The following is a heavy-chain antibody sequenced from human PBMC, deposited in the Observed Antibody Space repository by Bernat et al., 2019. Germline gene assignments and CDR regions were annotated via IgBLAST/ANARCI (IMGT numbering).Heavy chain of an antibody. CDR3: ARGVVGATLGDDAFDI. D-gene: IGHD1-26*01. Sequence: QVQLLQSGAEVNKPGSSVKVSCKASGGTFSSYAISWVRQAPGQALEWMGRIIPILGIANYAQKFQGRVTITADKSTSTAYMELSSLRSEDTAVYYCARGVVGATLGDDAFDIWGQGTMVTVSS. J-gene: IGHJ3*02. CDR1: GGTFSSYA. V-gene: IGHV1-69*04. CDR2: IIPILGIA.